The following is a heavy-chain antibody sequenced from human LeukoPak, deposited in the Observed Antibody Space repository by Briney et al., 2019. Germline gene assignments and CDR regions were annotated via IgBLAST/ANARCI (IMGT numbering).Heavy chain of an antibody. CDR1: GYTFSSYG. J-gene: IGHJ4*02. Sequence: ASVKVSCKSSGYTFSSYGISWVRQAPAQGPEWMGWLSSYDGNTNYAQKVQGRVTLTTDTSTSTAYMELRRLRSDDTAFYYCARDSKVAAGSGFDYWGQGTLVTVSS. CDR2: LSSYDGNT. D-gene: IGHD6-13*01. V-gene: IGHV1-18*01. CDR3: ARDSKVAAGSGFDY.